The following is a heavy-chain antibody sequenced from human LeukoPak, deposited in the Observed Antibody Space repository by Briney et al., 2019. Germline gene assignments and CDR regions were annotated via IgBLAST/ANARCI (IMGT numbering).Heavy chain of an antibody. Sequence: GGSLRLSCAASGFTFSSYGMHWVRQAPGKGLEWVAFIQYDGSNKYYADSVEGRFTISRDSSENTLYLQMNSLRAEDTAVYYCATEGSSGYGPNNWFDPWGQGTLVTVSS. D-gene: IGHD3-22*01. J-gene: IGHJ5*02. V-gene: IGHV3-30*02. CDR1: GFTFSSYG. CDR3: ATEGSSGYGPNNWFDP. CDR2: IQYDGSNK.